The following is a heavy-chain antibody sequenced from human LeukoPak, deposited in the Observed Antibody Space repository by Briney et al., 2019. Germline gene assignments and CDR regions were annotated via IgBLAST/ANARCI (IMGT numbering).Heavy chain of an antibody. CDR2: INPNSGGT. CDR1: GYTFTGYY. D-gene: IGHD1-26*01. V-gene: IGHV1-2*02. J-gene: IGHJ4*02. CDR3: AREEVGATTPIFDY. Sequence: ASVKVSCKASGYTFTGYYMHWVRQAPGQGLEGMGWINPNSGGTNYAQKFQGRVTMTRDTSISTAYMELSTLRSDDTAVYYCAREEVGATTPIFDYWGQGTLVTVSS.